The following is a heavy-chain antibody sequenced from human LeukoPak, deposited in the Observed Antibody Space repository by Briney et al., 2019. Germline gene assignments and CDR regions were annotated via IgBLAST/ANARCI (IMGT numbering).Heavy chain of an antibody. CDR1: GGSISSSSYY. CDR3: ARHVASTASRYYFDY. Sequence: SESLSLTCTVSGGSISSSSYYWGWIPQPPGKILEWIGSIYYSGSTYDRPSVKSRVTISVDTSKNQFSLKLSSVTAADTAVYYCARHVASTASRYYFDYWGQGTLVTVSS. D-gene: IGHD5-18*01. J-gene: IGHJ4*02. CDR2: IYYSGST. V-gene: IGHV4-39*01.